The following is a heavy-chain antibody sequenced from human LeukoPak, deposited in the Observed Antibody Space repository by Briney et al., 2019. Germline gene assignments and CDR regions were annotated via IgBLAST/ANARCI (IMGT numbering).Heavy chain of an antibody. CDR3: ARRKLSKVSHFDI. Sequence: PSETLSLTCAVSGGSISSGGYSWSWIRQPPGKGLEWIGYFYYRGGTFYNPSRKSRVTISVDMSKNLFSLKLTSVTAADTAVYYCARRKLSKVSHFDIWGQGALVTVSS. D-gene: IGHD2-15*01. CDR2: FYYRGGT. J-gene: IGHJ5*02. V-gene: IGHV4-30-2*03. CDR1: GGSISSGGYS.